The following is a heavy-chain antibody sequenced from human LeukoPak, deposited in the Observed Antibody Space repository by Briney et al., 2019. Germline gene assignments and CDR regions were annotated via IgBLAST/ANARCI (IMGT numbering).Heavy chain of an antibody. CDR2: IYSGGYT. CDR3: ARETHGMVATVRFDY. Sequence: HPGGSLRLSCAASGFTVSHNFMSWVRQAPGKGLEWVSVIYSGGYTNYPDSVKGRFTISRDNSKNTLYLQMNSLRAEDTAVYYCARETHGMVATVRFDYWGQGTLVTVSS. CDR1: GFTVSHNF. D-gene: IGHD5-12*01. J-gene: IGHJ4*02. V-gene: IGHV3-66*01.